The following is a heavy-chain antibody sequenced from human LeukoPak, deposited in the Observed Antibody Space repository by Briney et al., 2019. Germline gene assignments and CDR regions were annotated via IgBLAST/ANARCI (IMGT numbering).Heavy chain of an antibody. Sequence: GASVKVSCKASGYTSSSYYVHWVRQAPGQGLEWMGMIIPSDGFTNYAQKFQERVTITRDMSTSTAYMELSSLRSEDTAVYYCAAGYNWNDQEAFDIWGQGTMVTVSS. J-gene: IGHJ3*02. CDR2: IIPSDGFT. D-gene: IGHD1-20*01. CDR1: GYTSSSYY. CDR3: AAGYNWNDQEAFDI. V-gene: IGHV1-46*01.